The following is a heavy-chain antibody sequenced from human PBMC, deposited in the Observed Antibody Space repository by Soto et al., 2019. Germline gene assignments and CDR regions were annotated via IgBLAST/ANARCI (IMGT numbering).Heavy chain of an antibody. CDR3: ARVERGTATTVVDAFDI. J-gene: IGHJ3*02. CDR2: MSHSGGT. CDR1: GGFVSSGNYY. D-gene: IGHD1-1*01. Sequence: QEQLQQWGAGLLKPSETLSLTCAVYGGFVSSGNYYWSWIRQPPGKGLEWLGEMSHSGGTHFKPSLKSRVTISVDTSKNQFSLKMSSVTAADTALYYCARVERGTATTVVDAFDIWGPGTMVTVSS. V-gene: IGHV4-34*01.